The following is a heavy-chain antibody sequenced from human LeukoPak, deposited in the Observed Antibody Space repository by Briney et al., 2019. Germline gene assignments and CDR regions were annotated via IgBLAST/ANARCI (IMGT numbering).Heavy chain of an antibody. D-gene: IGHD3-16*01. J-gene: IGHJ4*02. CDR2: IYPGDSNT. Sequence: GESRKISCKGSGYSFTNYWIGWVRQMPGKGLEWMGFIYPGDSNTIYSPSFQGQVTISADKSINTAYLQWDSLKASDTAMYYCARHPWGIKVADYWGQGTLVTVSS. CDR3: ARHPWGIKVADY. V-gene: IGHV5-51*01. CDR1: GYSFTNYW.